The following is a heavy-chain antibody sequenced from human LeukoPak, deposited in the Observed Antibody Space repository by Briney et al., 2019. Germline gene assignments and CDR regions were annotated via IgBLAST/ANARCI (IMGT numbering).Heavy chain of an antibody. CDR2: IYHSGTT. D-gene: IGHD3-10*01. J-gene: IGHJ4*02. Sequence: PSETLSLTCTVSGGSISSDDYYWSWIRQPPGKGLEWIGYIYHSGTTYYNPSLKSRVTISVDTSKNQFSLRLSSVTAADSAVYYCARQYYYGSGSLDYWGQGTLVTVSS. CDR3: ARQYYYGSGSLDY. CDR1: GGSISSDDYY. V-gene: IGHV4-30-4*01.